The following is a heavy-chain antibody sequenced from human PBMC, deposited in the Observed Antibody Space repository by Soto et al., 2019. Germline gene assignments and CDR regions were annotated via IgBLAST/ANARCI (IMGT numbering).Heavy chain of an antibody. CDR1: GFTFSSSA. Sequence: GASVKVSCKASGFTFSSSAVQWVRQARGQRLEWMGWISAYNGNTNYAQKLQGRVTMTTDTSTSTAYMELRSLRSDDTAVYYCAREWELLKFDYWGQGTLVTVSS. CDR3: AREWELLKFDY. V-gene: IGHV1-18*01. D-gene: IGHD1-26*01. CDR2: ISAYNGNT. J-gene: IGHJ4*02.